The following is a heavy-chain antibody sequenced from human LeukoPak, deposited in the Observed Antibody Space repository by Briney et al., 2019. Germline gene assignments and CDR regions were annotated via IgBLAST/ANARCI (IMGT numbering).Heavy chain of an antibody. V-gene: IGHV1-18*01. Sequence: ASVKVSCKASGYTFTSYGISWVRQAPGQGLEWMGWISAYNGNTNYAQKLQGRVTMTTDTSTSTAYMELRSLRSDDTAVYYCAREMGRDGYNYWVPYYYYGMDVWGQGTTVTVSS. CDR2: ISAYNGNT. CDR1: GYTFTSYG. CDR3: AREMGRDGYNYWVPYYYYGMDV. D-gene: IGHD5-24*01. J-gene: IGHJ6*02.